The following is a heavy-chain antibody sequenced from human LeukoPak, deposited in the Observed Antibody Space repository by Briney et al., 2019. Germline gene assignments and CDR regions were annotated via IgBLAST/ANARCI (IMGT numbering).Heavy chain of an antibody. CDR1: GVTFSSYW. CDR3: ARDITTGY. Sequence: GGSLRLSCAASGVTFSSYWMTGVRQAPGKGLEWVANIKRDGSEKYYVDSVRGRFTISRDNAKNSLYLQRNSLRAEDTAVYYCARDITTGYWGQGTLVTVSS. V-gene: IGHV3-7*05. CDR2: IKRDGSEK. D-gene: IGHD1-1*01. J-gene: IGHJ4*02.